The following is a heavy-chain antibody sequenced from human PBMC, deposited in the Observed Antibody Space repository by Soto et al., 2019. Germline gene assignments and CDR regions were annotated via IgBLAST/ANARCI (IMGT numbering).Heavy chain of an antibody. CDR1: GGTFGSNA. V-gene: IGHV1-69*15. CDR2: IIPIFGTT. CDR3: AREGYTFGTGAVRGAFDI. D-gene: IGHD1-1*01. J-gene: IGHJ3*02. Sequence: QVQLVQSETEVRKPGSSVKVSCKASGGTFGSNAISWVRQAPGQGLEWMGNIIPIFGTTKNAQNFQDRVTVTANESTNTAYVELSSLTSEDTAIYYCAREGYTFGTGAVRGAFDIWGQGTIVTVSS.